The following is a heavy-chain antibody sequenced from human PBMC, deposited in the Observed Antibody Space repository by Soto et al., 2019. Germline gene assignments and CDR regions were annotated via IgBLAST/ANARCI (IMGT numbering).Heavy chain of an antibody. CDR2: IYYSGST. Sequence: QVQLQESGPGLVKTSQTLSLTCTVSGGSISSGGYYWSWIRQHPGKGLEWIGYIYYSGSTYYNPSLKSRVTISVDTSKNQFSLKLSSVTAADTSVYYCAGGYIVGGTPFDYWGQGTLVTVSS. V-gene: IGHV4-31*03. D-gene: IGHD1-26*01. CDR1: GGSISSGGYY. J-gene: IGHJ4*02. CDR3: AGGYIVGGTPFDY.